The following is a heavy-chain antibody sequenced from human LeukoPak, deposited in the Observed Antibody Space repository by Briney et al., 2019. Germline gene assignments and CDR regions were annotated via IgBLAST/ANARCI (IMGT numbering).Heavy chain of an antibody. Sequence: SETLSLTCTVSGGPISSPNHLWGSVRQPPGKGLDWIGSVYYGGSTYSNPSLKSRVTMSADTSKNQFSLTLSSVTAAGTAVYYCARVVAGTKDFQHWGQGTLVTVSS. J-gene: IGHJ1*01. V-gene: IGHV4-39*01. D-gene: IGHD6-19*01. CDR1: GGPISSPNHL. CDR3: ARVVAGTKDFQH. CDR2: VYYGGST.